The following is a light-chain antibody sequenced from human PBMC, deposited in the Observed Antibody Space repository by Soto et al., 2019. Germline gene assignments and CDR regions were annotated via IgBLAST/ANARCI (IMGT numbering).Light chain of an antibody. CDR3: QQYDNLPRT. CDR1: QDISNY. CDR2: DAS. Sequence: DLQMTQSPSSLSASVGDRVTITCQASQDISNYLNWYQQKPGKAPKLLIYDASNLETGVPSRFSGSGSGTEFTFTISSLQPDDIAAYYCQQYDNLPRTFGRRTKVEIK. V-gene: IGKV1-33*01. J-gene: IGKJ1*01.